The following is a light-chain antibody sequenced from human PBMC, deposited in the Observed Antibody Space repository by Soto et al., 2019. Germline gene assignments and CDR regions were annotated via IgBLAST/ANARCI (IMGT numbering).Light chain of an antibody. CDR1: QSVSSN. Sequence: TQSPAALSVSPWERATLSCRASQSVSSNLAWYQQKPGQAPRLLIYGASTRATGIPDRFSGSGSGTDFTLTISRLEPEDFAVYYCQQYGSSGTFGQGTKV. V-gene: IGKV3-20*01. CDR3: QQYGSSGT. J-gene: IGKJ1*01. CDR2: GAS.